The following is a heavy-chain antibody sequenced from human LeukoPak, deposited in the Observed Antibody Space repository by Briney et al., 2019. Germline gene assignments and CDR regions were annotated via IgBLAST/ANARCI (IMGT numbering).Heavy chain of an antibody. CDR1: GVAFSTYA. Sequence: GGSLRLSCAASGVAFSTYAMSWVRQTPGKGLEWVSVISGSGVSSYYADSVQGRFTISRDNSKNTLHLQMNSLRAEDTAVYYCAKDDSGGYYYLDYWGQGALVTVSS. CDR2: ISGSGVSS. CDR3: AKDDSGGYYYLDY. D-gene: IGHD3-22*01. V-gene: IGHV3-23*01. J-gene: IGHJ4*02.